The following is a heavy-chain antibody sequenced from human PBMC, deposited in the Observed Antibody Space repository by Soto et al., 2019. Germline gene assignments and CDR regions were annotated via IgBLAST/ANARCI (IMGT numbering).Heavy chain of an antibody. V-gene: IGHV4-59*01. J-gene: IGHJ4*02. CDR1: GGSISDYY. CDR2: IFYSGST. CDR3: ARRASRFFDY. D-gene: IGHD2-2*01. Sequence: PSETLSLTCTVSGGSISDYYWSWIRQPPGKGLEWIGYIFYSGSTNYNPSLKSRVTISVDTSRNQFSLKLSSVAAADTAVYYCARRASRFFDYWGQGTLVTVSS.